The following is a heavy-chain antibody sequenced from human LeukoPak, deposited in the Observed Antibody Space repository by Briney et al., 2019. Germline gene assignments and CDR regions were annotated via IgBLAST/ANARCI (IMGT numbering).Heavy chain of an antibody. Sequence: GGSLRLSCAASRFTFSTYAMHWVRQAPGKGLEWVAVISYDGTNKNYADSVKGRFTISRDNSKNTLYLQMNSPRAEDTAVYYCTRGPGYHDSSYLDYWGQGTLVTVSS. D-gene: IGHD3-22*01. CDR2: ISYDGTNK. CDR3: TRGPGYHDSSYLDY. J-gene: IGHJ4*02. CDR1: RFTFSTYA. V-gene: IGHV3-30*04.